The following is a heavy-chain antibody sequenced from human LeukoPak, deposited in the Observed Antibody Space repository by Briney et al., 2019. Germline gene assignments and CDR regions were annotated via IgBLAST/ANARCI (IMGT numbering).Heavy chain of an antibody. Sequence: GGSLRLSCAASGFTFDAYGLSWVRQAPGKGLEWVSGINWNDGSTDYADSVKGRFTISRDKAKNSLYLQMNSLRAEDTALYYCARVPETTQLFDYWGQGTLATVSS. CDR3: ARVPETTQLFDY. CDR2: INWNDGST. D-gene: IGHD1-14*01. CDR1: GFTFDAYG. V-gene: IGHV3-20*04. J-gene: IGHJ4*02.